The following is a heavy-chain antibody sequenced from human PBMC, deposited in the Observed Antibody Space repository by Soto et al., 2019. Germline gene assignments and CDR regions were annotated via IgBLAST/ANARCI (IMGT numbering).Heavy chain of an antibody. D-gene: IGHD5-12*01. CDR3: ARSIRRDGYNLAYYYYGMDV. CDR2: ISSSSSTI. CDR1: GFTFSSYS. J-gene: IGHJ6*02. V-gene: IGHV3-48*02. Sequence: GGSLRLSCAASGFTFSSYSMNWVRQAPGKGLEWVSYISSSSSTIYYADSVKGRFTISRDNAKNSLYLQMNSLRDEDTAVYYCARSIRRDGYNLAYYYYGMDVWGQGTTVTVSS.